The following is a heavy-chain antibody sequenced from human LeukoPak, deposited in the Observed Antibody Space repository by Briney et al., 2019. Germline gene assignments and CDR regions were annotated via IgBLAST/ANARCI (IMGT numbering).Heavy chain of an antibody. D-gene: IGHD1-26*01. CDR2: ISYDGSNK. Sequence: GGSLRLSCAASGFTFSSYAMHWVRQAPGKGLEWVALISYDGSNKYYADSVKGRFTISRDNSKNTLYLQMNSLRAEDTAVYYCARADSVGATLYYYYGMDVWGQGTTVTVSS. CDR1: GFTFSSYA. V-gene: IGHV3-30*04. CDR3: ARADSVGATLYYYYGMDV. J-gene: IGHJ6*02.